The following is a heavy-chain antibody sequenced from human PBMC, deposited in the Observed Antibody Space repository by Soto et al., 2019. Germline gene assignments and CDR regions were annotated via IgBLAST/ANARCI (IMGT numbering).Heavy chain of an antibody. CDR3: ASPSTLSSGYTGPFDY. CDR1: GGTFSSYA. Sequence: ASVNVSCKASGGTFSSYAISWVRQAPGQGLEWMGGIIPIFGTANYAQKFQGRVTITADESTSTAYMELSSLRSEDTAVYYCASPSTLSSGYTGPFDYWGQGTLVTAPQ. J-gene: IGHJ4*02. CDR2: IIPIFGTA. V-gene: IGHV1-69*13. D-gene: IGHD3-22*01.